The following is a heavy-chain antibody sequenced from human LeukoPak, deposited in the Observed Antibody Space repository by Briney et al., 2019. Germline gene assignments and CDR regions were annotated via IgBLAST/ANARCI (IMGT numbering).Heavy chain of an antibody. V-gene: IGHV1-69*04. CDR3: ASRAAAGTNRFDP. CDR2: IIPILGIA. CDR1: GGTFSSYA. D-gene: IGHD6-13*01. J-gene: IGHJ5*02. Sequence: ASVKVSCKASGGTFSSYAISWVRQAPGQGLEWMGRIIPILGIANYAQKFQGRVTITADKSTSTAYMELSSLRSEDTAVYYCASRAAAGTNRFDPWGQGTLVTVSS.